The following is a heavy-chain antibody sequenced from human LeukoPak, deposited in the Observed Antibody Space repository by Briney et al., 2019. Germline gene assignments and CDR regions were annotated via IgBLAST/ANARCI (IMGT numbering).Heavy chain of an antibody. CDR2: IIPIFGTA. Sequence: SVTVSCKASGGTFSSYAISWVRQAPGQGLEWMGGIIPIFGTANYAQKFQGRVTITADKSTSTAYMELSSLRSEDTAVYYCARVGSMYSSGWYDYWGQGTLVTVSS. CDR3: ARVGSMYSSGWYDY. CDR1: GGTFSSYA. D-gene: IGHD6-19*01. J-gene: IGHJ4*02. V-gene: IGHV1-69*06.